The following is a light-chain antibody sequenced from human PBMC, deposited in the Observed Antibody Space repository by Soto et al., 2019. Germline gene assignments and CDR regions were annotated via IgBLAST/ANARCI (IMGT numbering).Light chain of an antibody. CDR2: GAS. CDR3: QQRSNWLT. V-gene: IGKV3-11*01. Sequence: EIVLTQSPGTLSLSPGERATLSCRASQTVTRNYLAWHQQKPGQTPRLLVYGASNRATGIPARFSGSGSGTDFTLTISSLEPEDFAVYYCQQRSNWLTFGGGTKVDIK. CDR1: QTVTRNY. J-gene: IGKJ4*01.